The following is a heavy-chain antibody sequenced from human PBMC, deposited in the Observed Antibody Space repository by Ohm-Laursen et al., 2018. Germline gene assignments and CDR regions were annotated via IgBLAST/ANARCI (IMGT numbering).Heavy chain of an antibody. J-gene: IGHJ4*02. Sequence: GSSVKVSCKASGYTFTGYYIHWVRQAPGQGLEWIGWINPNSGDRNYAQRFQGRVTMTRDTSISTAYMELSNLRSDDTAVYYCARGPSSSGWYFAGSDYWGQGTLVTVSS. CDR3: ARGPSSSGWYFAGSDY. V-gene: IGHV1-2*02. CDR1: GYTFTGYY. CDR2: INPNSGDR. D-gene: IGHD6-19*01.